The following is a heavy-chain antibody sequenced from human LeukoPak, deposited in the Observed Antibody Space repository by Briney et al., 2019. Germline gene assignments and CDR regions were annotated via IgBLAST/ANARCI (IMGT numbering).Heavy chain of an antibody. J-gene: IGHJ2*01. CDR2: IYYSGST. CDR1: GGSISSYY. D-gene: IGHD4-23*01. CDR3: ARDRYGGNGYTSYWYFDL. Sequence: KSSETLSLTCTVSGGSISSYYWSWIRQPPGKGLEWIGYIYYSGSTNYNPSLKSRVTISVDTSKNQFSLKLSSVTAADTAVYYCARDRYGGNGYTSYWYFDLWGRGTLVTVSS. V-gene: IGHV4-59*01.